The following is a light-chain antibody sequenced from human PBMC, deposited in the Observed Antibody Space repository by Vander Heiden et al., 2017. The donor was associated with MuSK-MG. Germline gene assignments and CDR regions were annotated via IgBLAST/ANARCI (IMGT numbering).Light chain of an antibody. Sequence: DIQMTQSPSSLSASVGDRVTITCRASQSISSYLNWYQQKPGKAPKLLIYAASSLQSGVPSRFSGSGPGTDFTLTISSLQPEDFATYYCQQSYSTLITFGQGTLLEIK. J-gene: IGKJ5*01. CDR2: AAS. V-gene: IGKV1-39*01. CDR1: QSISSY. CDR3: QQSYSTLIT.